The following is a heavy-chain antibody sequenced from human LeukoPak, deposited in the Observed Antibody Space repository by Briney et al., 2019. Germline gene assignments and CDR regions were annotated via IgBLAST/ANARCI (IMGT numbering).Heavy chain of an antibody. CDR2: INPSGSST. CDR1: GYSFTSHY. V-gene: IGHV1-46*01. Sequence: ASVKVSCKASGYSFTSHYMHWVRQAPGQGLEWLGLINPSGSSTLYAQKFQGRVTMTRDMSTTTDYMELSSLRSEDTAVYYCAKGWILWFGDPGGDWGQGTLVTVSS. J-gene: IGHJ4*02. CDR3: AKGWILWFGDPGGD. D-gene: IGHD3-10*01.